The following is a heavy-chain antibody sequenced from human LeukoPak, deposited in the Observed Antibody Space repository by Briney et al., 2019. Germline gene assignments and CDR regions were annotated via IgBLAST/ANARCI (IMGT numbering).Heavy chain of an antibody. CDR3: ARQGCSGGSCYSPRALNWFDP. V-gene: IGHV4-39*01. CDR2: IYYSGST. J-gene: IGHJ5*02. Sequence: SETLSLTCTVSGGSISSSSYYWGWIRQPPGKGLEWIGSIYYSGSTYYNPSLKSRVTISVDTSKNKFSLKLNSVTAAETAVYYCARQGCSGGSCYSPRALNWFDPWGQGTLVTVSS. CDR1: GGSISSSSYY. D-gene: IGHD2-15*01.